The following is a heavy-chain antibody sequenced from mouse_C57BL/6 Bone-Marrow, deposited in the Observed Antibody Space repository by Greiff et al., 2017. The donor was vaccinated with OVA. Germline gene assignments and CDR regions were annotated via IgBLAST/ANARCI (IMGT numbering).Heavy chain of an antibody. Sequence: EVHLVESGPGMVKPSQSLSLTCTVTGYSITSGYDWHWIRHFPGNKLEWMGYISYSGSTNYNPSLKSRISITHDTSKNHFFLKLNSVTTEDTATYYCARFTTDYFDYWGQGTTLTVSS. CDR3: ARFTTDYFDY. V-gene: IGHV3-1*01. J-gene: IGHJ2*01. CDR1: GYSITSGYD. CDR2: ISYSGST. D-gene: IGHD1-1*01.